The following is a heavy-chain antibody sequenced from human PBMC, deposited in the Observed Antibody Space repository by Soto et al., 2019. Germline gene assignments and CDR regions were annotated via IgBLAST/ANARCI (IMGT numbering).Heavy chain of an antibody. J-gene: IGHJ6*02. CDR1: GGSISSSSYY. V-gene: IGHV4-39*01. CDR2: IYYSGST. Sequence: PSETLSLTCTVSGGSISSSSYYWGWIRQPPGKGLEWIGSIYYSGSTYYNPSLKSRVTISVDTSKNQFSLKLSSVTAADTAVYYCAKLTTFYGMDVWGQGTTVTVSS. CDR3: AKLTTFYGMDV. D-gene: IGHD4-4*01.